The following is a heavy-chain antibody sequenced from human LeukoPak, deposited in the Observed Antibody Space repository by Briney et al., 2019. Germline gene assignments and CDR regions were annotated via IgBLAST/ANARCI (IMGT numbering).Heavy chain of an antibody. J-gene: IGHJ4*02. Sequence: GGSLRLSCAASGFTFSDYYMSWIRQAPGKGLEWISHISITGSIIFYADSVKGRFTVSRDNAKNSLYLQMNSLRAEDTAVYYCARVELYYDSSGPSDYWGQGTLVTVSS. V-gene: IGHV3-11*04. CDR3: ARVELYYDSSGPSDY. D-gene: IGHD3-22*01. CDR2: ISITGSII. CDR1: GFTFSDYY.